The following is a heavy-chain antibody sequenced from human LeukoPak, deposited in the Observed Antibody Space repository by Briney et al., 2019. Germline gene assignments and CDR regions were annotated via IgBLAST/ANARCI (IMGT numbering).Heavy chain of an antibody. D-gene: IGHD3-10*01. J-gene: IGHJ4*02. Sequence: GGSLRLSCTASGFTFGDYAMSWFRQAPGKGLEWVGFIRSKAYGGTTEYAASVKGRFTISRDDSESIDYLQMNSLKTEDTAVYYCTRVGRGTMVRGVMVYWGQGTLVTVSS. CDR3: TRVGRGTMVRGVMVY. CDR1: GFTFGDYA. V-gene: IGHV3-49*03. CDR2: IRSKAYGGTT.